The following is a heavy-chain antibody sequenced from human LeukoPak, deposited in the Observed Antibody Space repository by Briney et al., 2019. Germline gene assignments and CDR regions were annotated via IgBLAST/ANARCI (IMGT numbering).Heavy chain of an antibody. D-gene: IGHD5-18*01. CDR3: ARDRGYSHGYAYYFEY. CDR1: GFTVTSDY. CDR2: IYSGGNT. J-gene: IGHJ4*02. Sequence: GGSLRLSCAASGFTVTSDYMSWVRQARAKGLEWVSVIYSGGNTFYADSVKGRFSISRDNSKNTLYLQMNSLRAEDTAVYYCARDRGYSHGYAYYFEYWGQGTLVTVSS. V-gene: IGHV3-66*01.